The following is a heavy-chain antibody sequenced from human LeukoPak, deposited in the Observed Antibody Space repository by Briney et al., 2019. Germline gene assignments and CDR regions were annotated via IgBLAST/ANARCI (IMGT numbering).Heavy chain of an antibody. J-gene: IGHJ5*02. CDR2: INHSGST. Sequence: PSETLSLTCTVSGGSISSYYWSWIRQPPGKGLEWIGEINHSGSTNYNPSLKSRVTISVDTSKNQFSLKLSFVTAADTAVYYCARGPRLYSSSWYWFDPWGQGTLVTVSS. CDR1: GGSISSYY. D-gene: IGHD6-13*01. V-gene: IGHV4-34*01. CDR3: ARGPRLYSSSWYWFDP.